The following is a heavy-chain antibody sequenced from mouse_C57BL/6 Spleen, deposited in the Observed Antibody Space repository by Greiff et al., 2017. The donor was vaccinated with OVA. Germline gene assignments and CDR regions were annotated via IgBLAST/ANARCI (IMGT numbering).Heavy chain of an antibody. V-gene: IGHV1-55*01. CDR1: GYTFTSYW. CDR3: ARQGYDVTDY. CDR2: IYPGSGST. J-gene: IGHJ2*01. D-gene: IGHD2-3*01. Sequence: QVHVKQPGAELVKPGASVKMSCKASGYTFTSYWITWVKQRPGQGLEWIGDIYPGSGSTNYNEKFKSKATLTVDTSSSTAYMQLSSLTSEDSAVYYCARQGYDVTDYWGQGTTLTVSS.